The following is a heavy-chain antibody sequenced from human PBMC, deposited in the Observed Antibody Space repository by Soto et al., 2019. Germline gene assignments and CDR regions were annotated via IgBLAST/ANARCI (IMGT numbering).Heavy chain of an antibody. J-gene: IGHJ4*02. CDR2: ISSSGSTI. V-gene: IGHV3-48*03. Sequence: LGGSLRLSCAASRFTFSPYEMSWVRQAPGKGLEWISYISSSGSTIHYADSVKGRFSISRDNAKKSLFLQMNSLRAEDTAVYYCVREAPCSNGVCQFDYWGRGTLVTVS. CDR3: VREAPCSNGVCQFDY. CDR1: RFTFSPYE. D-gene: IGHD2-8*01.